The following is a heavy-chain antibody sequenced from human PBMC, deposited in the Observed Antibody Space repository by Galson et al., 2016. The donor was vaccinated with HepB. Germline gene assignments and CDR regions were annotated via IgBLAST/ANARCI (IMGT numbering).Heavy chain of an antibody. V-gene: IGHV4-59*01. J-gene: IGHJ4*02. Sequence: SETLSLTCTVSGYSISSYYWNWIRQPPGKGLEWIGYIYYSGSTNYNPSLKSRVTISLDTSKNQFSLKLSSVTAADTAVYFCARGYFYGGNDYWGQGTLVTVSS. CDR3: ARGYFYGGNDY. D-gene: IGHD4-23*01. CDR1: GYSISSYY. CDR2: IYYSGST.